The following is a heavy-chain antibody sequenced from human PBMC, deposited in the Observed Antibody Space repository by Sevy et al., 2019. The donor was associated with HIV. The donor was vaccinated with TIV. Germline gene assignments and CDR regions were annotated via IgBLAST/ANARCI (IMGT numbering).Heavy chain of an antibody. J-gene: IGHJ6*02. CDR2: IKSKTDGGTT. CDR1: KLTFTNAW. V-gene: IGHV3-15*01. Sequence: GGSLRLSCAASKLTFTNAWMNWVRQAPGKGLEWVGRIKSKTDGGTTDYAAPVKGRFTISRDDSKNTLYLQMNSLKTEDTAVYYCTTEERWFGVVTHYSGLDVWGQGTTVTVSS. CDR3: TTEERWFGVVTHYSGLDV. D-gene: IGHD3-10*01.